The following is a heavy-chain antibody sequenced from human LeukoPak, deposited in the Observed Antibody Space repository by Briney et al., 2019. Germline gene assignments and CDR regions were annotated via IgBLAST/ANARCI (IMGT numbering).Heavy chain of an antibody. V-gene: IGHV3-7*02. J-gene: IGHJ3*02. Sequence: PGGSLRLSCAASGFTFSSYWMDWVRQAPGKGLEWVANIKEDGGAKNYVDSVKGRFTISRDNAKNSLYLQMNSLRAEDTAVYYCARSLRDAFDIWGQGTMVTVSS. CDR3: ARSLRDAFDI. CDR1: GFTFSSYW. CDR2: IKEDGGAK.